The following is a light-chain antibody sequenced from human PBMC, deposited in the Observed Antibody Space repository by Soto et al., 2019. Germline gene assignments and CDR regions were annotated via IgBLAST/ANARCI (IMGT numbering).Light chain of an antibody. Sequence: QSVLTQPASVSGSPGQSITISCTGTSSDVGGYNYVSWYQQHPGKAPKLMIYEVSNRPSGVSNRFSGSKSGNTASLTISGLQAEDEADYYCSSYTSSSTLPYVFGPGTKVTVL. V-gene: IGLV2-14*01. CDR1: SSDVGGYNY. CDR3: SSYTSSSTLPYV. CDR2: EVS. J-gene: IGLJ1*01.